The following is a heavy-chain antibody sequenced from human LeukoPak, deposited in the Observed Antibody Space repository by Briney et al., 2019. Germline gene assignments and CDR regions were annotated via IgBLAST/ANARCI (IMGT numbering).Heavy chain of an antibody. CDR2: TYYRSKWYN. J-gene: IGHJ4*02. V-gene: IGHV6-1*01. CDR1: GDSVSSNSAA. Sequence: SQTLSLTCAISGDSVSSNSAAWNWIGQSPSRGLEWLGRTYYRSKWYNDYAVSVKSRISVNPDTSKNQFSLQLNSVTPDDTAVYYCAGTRSSGSLQNSGQGTLVTVSS. D-gene: IGHD6-19*01. CDR3: AGTRSSGSLQN.